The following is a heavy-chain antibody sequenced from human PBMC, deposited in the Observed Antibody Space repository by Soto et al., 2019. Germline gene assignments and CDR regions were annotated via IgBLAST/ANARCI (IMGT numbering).Heavy chain of an antibody. CDR1: GFTFSSYA. CDR3: AKVPYYDFWSGNFDY. D-gene: IGHD3-3*01. V-gene: IGHV3-23*01. J-gene: IGHJ4*02. CDR2: ISGSGGST. Sequence: PVGSLRLSCAASGFTFSSYAMSWVRQAPGKGLEWVSAISGSGGSTYYADSVKGRFTISRDNSKNTLYLQMNSLRAEDTAVYYCAKVPYYDFWSGNFDYWGQGTLVTVSS.